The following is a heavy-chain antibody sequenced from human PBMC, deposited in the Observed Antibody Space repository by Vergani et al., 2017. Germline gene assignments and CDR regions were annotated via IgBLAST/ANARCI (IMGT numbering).Heavy chain of an antibody. D-gene: IGHD4-23*01. J-gene: IGHJ4*02. CDR2: INTISGNP. V-gene: IGHV7-4-1*02. Sequence: QVQLVQSGSELKKPGASVKVSCKASGYTFTRYAMNWVRQAPGQGLEWMGWINTISGNPTYAQGLTGRFVFSLDTSVSTAYLQISSLQAADTAVYYCATKNGGNDETMGYWGQGTLVTVSS. CDR1: GYTFTRYA. CDR3: ATKNGGNDETMGY.